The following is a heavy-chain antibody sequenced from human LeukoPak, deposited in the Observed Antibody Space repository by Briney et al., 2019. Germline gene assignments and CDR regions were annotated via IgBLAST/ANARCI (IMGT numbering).Heavy chain of an antibody. CDR1: GGSFSGHY. V-gene: IGHV4-38-2*01. J-gene: IGHJ5*02. CDR3: ARGPRFGELLWHWFDP. D-gene: IGHD3-10*01. CDR2: MYHSGST. Sequence: SETLSLTCAVYGGSFSGHYWGWIRQPPGKGLEWIGSMYHSGSTYYNPPLKSRVTISEDTSKNQFSLKLRSVTAADTAVYYCARGPRFGELLWHWFDPWGQGTLVTVSS.